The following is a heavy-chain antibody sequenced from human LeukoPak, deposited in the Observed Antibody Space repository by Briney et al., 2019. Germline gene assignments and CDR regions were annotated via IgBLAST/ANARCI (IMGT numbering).Heavy chain of an antibody. CDR2: ISYDGSTK. Sequence: GRSLRLSCAASGFTFSSQGMHRVRQAPGKGLEWVAVISYDGSTKYYADSVKGRFTISRDNSKSTLYLQMNSLRAEDTPVYYCAQYGGRRPDGAYLPHWGQGTLVTVSS. CDR3: AQYGGRRPDGAYLPH. CDR1: GFTFSSQG. V-gene: IGHV3-30*03. D-gene: IGHD4-23*01. J-gene: IGHJ1*01.